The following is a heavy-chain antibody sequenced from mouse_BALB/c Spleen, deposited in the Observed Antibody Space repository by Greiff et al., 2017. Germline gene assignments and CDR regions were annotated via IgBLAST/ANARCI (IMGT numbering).Heavy chain of an antibody. V-gene: IGHV2-4-1*01. D-gene: IGHD1-1*01. Sequence: QVQLKQSGPGLVQPSQSLSITCTVSGFSLTSYGVHWVRQSPGKGLEWLGVIWSGGSTDYNAAFISRLSISKDNSKSQVFFKMNSLQADDTAIYYYARNCDSSWYYFDYWGQGTTLTVSS. J-gene: IGHJ2*01. CDR3: ARNCDSSWYYFDY. CDR1: GFSLTSYG. CDR2: IWSGGST.